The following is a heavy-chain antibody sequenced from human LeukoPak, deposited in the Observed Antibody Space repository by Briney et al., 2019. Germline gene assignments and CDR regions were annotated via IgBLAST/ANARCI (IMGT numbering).Heavy chain of an antibody. V-gene: IGHV3-21*01. CDR2: ISGSDDGT. CDR1: GFTFSSCG. J-gene: IGHJ4*02. Sequence: PGGSLRLSCAASGFTFSSCGMTWVRQTPGKGLEWVSSISGSDDGTYYADSVKGRFTISRDNAKNSLYLQMNSLRAEDTAVYYCARVRVRTMIDRVGGYYFDYWGQGTLVTVSS. CDR3: ARVRVRTMIDRVGGYYFDY. D-gene: IGHD3-22*01.